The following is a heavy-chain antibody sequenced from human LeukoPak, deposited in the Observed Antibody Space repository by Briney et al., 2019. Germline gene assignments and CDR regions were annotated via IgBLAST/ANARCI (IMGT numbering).Heavy chain of an antibody. CDR3: ARNTETAIPLPYYFDY. V-gene: IGHV1-3*04. Sequence: ASVKVSCKASGYTFTSYAMHWVRQAPGQRLECMGWINTGNGNTKYSQKFQGRVTITRDTSASTAYMDLSSLRSEDTTVYYCARNTETAIPLPYYFDYWGQGTLVTVSS. CDR1: GYTFTSYA. J-gene: IGHJ4*02. CDR2: INTGNGNT. D-gene: IGHD2-21*02.